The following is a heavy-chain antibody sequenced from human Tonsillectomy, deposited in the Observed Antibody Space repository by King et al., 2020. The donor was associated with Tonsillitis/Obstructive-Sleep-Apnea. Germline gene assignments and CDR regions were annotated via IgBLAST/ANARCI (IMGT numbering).Heavy chain of an antibody. J-gene: IGHJ4*02. CDR2: ISGSGGST. Sequence: QLVQSGGGLVQPGGSLRLSCAASGFTFSSYAMSWVRQAPGKGLEWVSAISGSGGSTYYADSVKGRFTISRDNSKNTLYLQMNSLRAKDTAVYYCAKGSNKRYCSGGSCPPGGYWGQGTLVTVSS. V-gene: IGHV3-23*04. CDR1: GFTFSSYA. CDR3: AKGSNKRYCSGGSCPPGGY. D-gene: IGHD2-15*01.